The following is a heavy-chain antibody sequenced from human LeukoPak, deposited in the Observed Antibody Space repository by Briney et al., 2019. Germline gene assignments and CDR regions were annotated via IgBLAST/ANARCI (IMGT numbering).Heavy chain of an antibody. CDR3: ARLSSIAPDFDY. D-gene: IGHD6-6*01. CDR2: IYYSGST. CDR1: LGSIRSSSYY. V-gene: IGHV4-39*01. Sequence: SETLSLTCTLSLGSIRSSSYYWGWIRQPPRKGLEWIGSIYYSGSTYYNPSLKSRVTISVDTSKNQFSLKLSSVTAADTAVYYCARLSSIAPDFDYWGQGTLVTVSS. J-gene: IGHJ4*02.